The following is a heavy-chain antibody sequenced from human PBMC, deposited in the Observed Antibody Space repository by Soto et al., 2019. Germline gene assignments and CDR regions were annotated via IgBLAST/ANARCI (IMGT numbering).Heavy chain of an antibody. CDR2: IYYSGST. CDR3: ARAPTFRYFDY. V-gene: IGHV4-59*01. CDR1: GGSISSYY. J-gene: IGHJ4*02. Sequence: SETLSLTCTVSGGSISSYYWSWIRQPPGKGLEWIGYIYYSGSTNYNPSLKSRVTISVDTSKNQFSLKLSSVTAADTAVYYCARAPTFRYFDYWGQGTLVTVSS. D-gene: IGHD3-16*01.